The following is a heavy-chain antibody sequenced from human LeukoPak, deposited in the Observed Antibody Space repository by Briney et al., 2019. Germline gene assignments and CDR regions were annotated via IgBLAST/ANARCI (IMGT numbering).Heavy chain of an antibody. CDR3: AKDFASGWYFFDY. V-gene: IGHV3-21*01. J-gene: IGHJ4*02. D-gene: IGHD6-19*01. CDR1: GFTFSSYT. Sequence: GGSLRLSCAASGFTFSSYTMNWVRQAPGKGLEWVSSITITSNYIFYTDSVRGRFTISRDTSKNTLYLQMNSLRAEDTAVYYCAKDFASGWYFFDYWGQGTLVTVSS. CDR2: ITITSNYI.